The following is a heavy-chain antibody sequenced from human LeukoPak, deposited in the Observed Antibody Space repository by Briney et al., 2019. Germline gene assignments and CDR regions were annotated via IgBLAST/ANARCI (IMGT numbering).Heavy chain of an antibody. J-gene: IGHJ5*02. CDR3: ARARSYGSGSNWFDP. Sequence: SETLSLTCTVSGGSISSYYWSWIRQPAGKGLEWIGRTYTSGSTNYNPSLKSRVTMSVDTSKNQFSLKLSSVTAADTAVYYCARARSYGSGSNWFDPWGQGTLVTVSS. D-gene: IGHD3-10*01. CDR1: GGSISSYY. CDR2: TYTSGST. V-gene: IGHV4-4*07.